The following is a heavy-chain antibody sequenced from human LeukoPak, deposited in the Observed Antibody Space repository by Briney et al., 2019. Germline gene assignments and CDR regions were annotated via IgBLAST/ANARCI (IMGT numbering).Heavy chain of an antibody. CDR2: ISRDSRTI. J-gene: IGHJ5*02. Sequence: PGGSLRLSCAASGFTFSFYSMNWVRQAPGQGLEWVSIISRDSRTIFYADSVKGRFTISRDSSKNTVYLQMNSLRAEDTAVYYCARYCSGGRCYSGLDPWGQGALVTVSS. V-gene: IGHV3-21*04. D-gene: IGHD2-15*01. CDR3: ARYCSGGRCYSGLDP. CDR1: GFTFSFYS.